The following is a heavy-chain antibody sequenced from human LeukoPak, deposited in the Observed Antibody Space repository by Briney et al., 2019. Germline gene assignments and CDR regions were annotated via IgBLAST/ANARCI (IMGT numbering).Heavy chain of an antibody. CDR2: ITTGSDI. J-gene: IGHJ4*02. CDR1: GFTFSSYA. V-gene: IGHV3-21*01. Sequence: GGSLRLSCAASGFTFSSYAMNWVRQAPGRGLEWVSSITTGSDIYYADSVKGRFTISRDNAKNSLYLDMHSLGAEDTAVYYCARQFGGSYGYWGQGTLVPVSS. CDR3: ARQFGGSYGY. D-gene: IGHD1-26*01.